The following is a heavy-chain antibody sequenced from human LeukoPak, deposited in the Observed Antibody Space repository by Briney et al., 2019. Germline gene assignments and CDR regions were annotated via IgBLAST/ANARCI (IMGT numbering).Heavy chain of an antibody. J-gene: IGHJ4*02. CDR2: ISGSGGST. CDR3: AKARDPSPTLWFGGSALDY. D-gene: IGHD3-10*01. Sequence: GGSLRLSCEVSEFSVTTNYMSWVRQAPGKGLEWVSAISGSGGSTYYADSVKGRFTISRDNSKNTLYLQMNSLRAEDTAVYYCAKARDPSPTLWFGGSALDYWGQGTLVTVSS. CDR1: EFSVTTNY. V-gene: IGHV3-23*01.